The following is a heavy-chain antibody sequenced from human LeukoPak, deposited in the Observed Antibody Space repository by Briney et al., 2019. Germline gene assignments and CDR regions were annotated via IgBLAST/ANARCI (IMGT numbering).Heavy chain of an antibody. CDR1: GGSIISYY. V-gene: IGHV4-59*01. J-gene: IGHJ4*02. Sequence: PSETLSLTCTVSGGSIISYYWSWIRQPPGKGLEWIGYIHYSGSTNYNPSLKSRVTISVDTSKNHFSLKLTSVTAADTAVYYCARGSTLIRGFDYWGQGTLVTVSS. CDR2: IHYSGST. D-gene: IGHD3-10*01. CDR3: ARGSTLIRGFDY.